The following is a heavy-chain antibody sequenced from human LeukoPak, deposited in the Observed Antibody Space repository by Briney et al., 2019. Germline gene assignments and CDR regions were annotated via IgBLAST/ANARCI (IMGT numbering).Heavy chain of an antibody. V-gene: IGHV3-21*04. Sequence: PGGSLRLSCAASGFTFSSYSMNWVRQAPGKGLEWVSSISSSSYIYYADSVKGRFTISRDNAKNTLYLQMNSLRAEDTAVYYCAKAYYYDSSGYYSGYFDYWGQGTLVTVSS. CDR1: GFTFSSYS. J-gene: IGHJ4*02. CDR2: ISSSSYI. D-gene: IGHD3-22*01. CDR3: AKAYYYDSSGYYSGYFDY.